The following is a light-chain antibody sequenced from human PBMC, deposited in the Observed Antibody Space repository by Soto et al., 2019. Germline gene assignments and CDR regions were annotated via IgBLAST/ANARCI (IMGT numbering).Light chain of an antibody. CDR3: QQYGSSQLT. CDR1: QSVSSSY. J-gene: IGKJ4*01. V-gene: IGKV3-20*01. CDR2: GAS. Sequence: EIVLTQSPGTLSLSPGERANLSCRASQSVSSSYLAWYQQKPDQAPRLLIYGASSRANGIPDGFSGSGSGIDFTLNISTLEPVDFAVYYCQQYGSSQLTSGGGTKVEIK.